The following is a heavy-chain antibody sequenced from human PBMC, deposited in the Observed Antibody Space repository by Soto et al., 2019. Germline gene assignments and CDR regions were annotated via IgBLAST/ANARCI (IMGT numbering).Heavy chain of an antibody. CDR1: GGSIISGD. J-gene: IGHJ4*02. CDR3: AGLRGYAGSPIDY. V-gene: IGHV4-59*01. Sequence: SEPLSLTCTVSGGSIISGDWSWIRQPPGKGLEWIGYISYSGNTNYNPSLKSRVTMSVDTPKNQFSLRLSSVTTADTAVYYCAGLRGYAGSPIDYWGQGTLVTVSS. D-gene: IGHD2-15*01. CDR2: ISYSGNT.